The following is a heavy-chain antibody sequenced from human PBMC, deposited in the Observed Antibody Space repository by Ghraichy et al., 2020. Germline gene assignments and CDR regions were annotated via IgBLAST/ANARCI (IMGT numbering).Heavy chain of an antibody. CDR2: ISASGDRT. CDR1: GLSFRSNA. J-gene: IGHJ3*02. CDR3: ATNRGRDGADDALDI. Sequence: GGSLRLSCAASGLSFRSNAMSWVRQAPGKGLEWVSSISASGDRTYYRDSVKGRFTISRDNSKNTLYLQMNSLRAEDTAVYSCATNRGRDGADDALDIWGQGTMVTVSS. V-gene: IGHV3-23*02. D-gene: IGHD2-15*01.